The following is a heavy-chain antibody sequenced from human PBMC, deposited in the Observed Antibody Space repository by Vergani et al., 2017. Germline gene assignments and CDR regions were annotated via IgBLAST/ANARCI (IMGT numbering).Heavy chain of an antibody. Sequence: QLQLQESGPGLVKPSETLSLTCTVSGGSITSSSYYWGWIRQPPGKVLEWIGSIYYSGSTYYNPSLKSRLTISVDASKNQFSLKLSSVTAPDTAVYYCASGWDFGDSRWGQGTLVTVSS. CDR1: GGSITSSSYY. CDR3: ASGWDFGDSR. V-gene: IGHV4-39*01. J-gene: IGHJ4*02. CDR2: IYYSGST. D-gene: IGHD4-17*01.